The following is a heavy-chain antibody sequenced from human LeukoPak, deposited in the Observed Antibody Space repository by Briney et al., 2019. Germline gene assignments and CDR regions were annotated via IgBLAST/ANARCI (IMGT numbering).Heavy chain of an antibody. V-gene: IGHV3-7*01. Sequence: GGSLRLSRAASGFTFSNYAIHWVRQAPGKGLEWVANIKQDGSEKYYVDPVKGRFTISRDNAKNSLYLQMNSLRAEDTAVYYCARDAYYDSSGYAELFDYWGQGTLVTVSS. D-gene: IGHD3-22*01. CDR2: IKQDGSEK. CDR1: GFTFSNYA. CDR3: ARDAYYDSSGYAELFDY. J-gene: IGHJ4*02.